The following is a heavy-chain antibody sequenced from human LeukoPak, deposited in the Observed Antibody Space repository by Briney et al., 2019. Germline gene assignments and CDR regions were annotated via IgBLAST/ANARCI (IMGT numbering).Heavy chain of an antibody. Sequence: ASVKVSCKASGYTFTAYYIHWVRQAPGQGLEWMGWISAYNGNTNYAQKLQGRVTMTTDTSTSTAYMELRSLRSDDTAVYYCARGAVTTVTTAYDYWGQGTLVTVSS. CDR1: GYTFTAYY. V-gene: IGHV1-18*04. CDR3: ARGAVTTVTTAYDY. J-gene: IGHJ4*02. D-gene: IGHD4-17*01. CDR2: ISAYNGNT.